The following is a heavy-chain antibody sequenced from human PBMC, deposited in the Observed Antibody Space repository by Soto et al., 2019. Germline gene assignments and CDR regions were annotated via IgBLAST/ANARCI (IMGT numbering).Heavy chain of an antibody. CDR3: TRDAPGERPYYFYYYGMDV. J-gene: IGHJ6*02. CDR1: GLSVSTNF. Sequence: GGSLRLSCAASGLSVSTNFMTWVRQAPGKGLEWLAVIYSGGKTCYADSVKGRVTISKDNSKNTLSLQMNSLRAEDTAGYYCTRDAPGERPYYFYYYGMDVWGQGTTVTVSS. V-gene: IGHV3-53*01. CDR2: IYSGGKT.